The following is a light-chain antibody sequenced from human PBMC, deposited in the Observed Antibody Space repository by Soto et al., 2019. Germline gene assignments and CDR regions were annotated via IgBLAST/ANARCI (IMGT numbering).Light chain of an antibody. J-gene: IGKJ5*01. CDR3: QQRSNWMT. CDR2: DAS. CDR1: QSVSSSY. Sequence: ESGLTQSRATLALSAGQRATRSCRASQSVSSSYLAGDQQKPGQARRLLIYDASKRATGMAARFSGSGYGKAFIITLRTLEPEDFHVHYCQQRSNWMTLGQGPRLEIK. V-gene: IGKV3D-20*02.